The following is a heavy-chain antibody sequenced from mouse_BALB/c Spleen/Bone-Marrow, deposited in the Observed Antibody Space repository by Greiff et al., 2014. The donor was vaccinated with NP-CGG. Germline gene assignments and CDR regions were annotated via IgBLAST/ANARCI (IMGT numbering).Heavy chain of an antibody. CDR1: GYTFTSYT. D-gene: IGHD1-2*01. CDR3: ARFITTATEYFDY. J-gene: IGHJ2*01. CDR2: INPSSGYT. Sequence: VQLQQSGAELARPGASVKMSCKASGYTFTSYTMHWVKQRPGQGLEWIGYINPSSGYTNYNQKFKDKAALTADKSSSIAYMQLSSLTSEDSAVYYCARFITTATEYFDYWGQGTTLTVSS. V-gene: IGHV1-4*01.